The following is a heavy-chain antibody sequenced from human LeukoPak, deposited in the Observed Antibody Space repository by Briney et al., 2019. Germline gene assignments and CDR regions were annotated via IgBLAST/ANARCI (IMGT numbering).Heavy chain of an antibody. CDR1: GYTFTGYY. V-gene: IGHV1-2*02. CDR3: ARDLAFGEMVTNRGAFDI. Sequence: ASVKVSCKASGYTFTGYYMHWVRQAPGQGLEWKGWINPNSGGTNYAQKFQGRVTMTRDTSISTAYMELSRLRSDDTAAYYCARDLAFGEMVTNRGAFDIWGQGTMVTVSS. CDR2: INPNSGGT. J-gene: IGHJ3*02. D-gene: IGHD5-24*01.